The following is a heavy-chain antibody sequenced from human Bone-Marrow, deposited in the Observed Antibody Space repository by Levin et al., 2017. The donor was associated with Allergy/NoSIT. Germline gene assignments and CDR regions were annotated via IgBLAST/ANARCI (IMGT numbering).Heavy chain of an antibody. CDR2: IYPGDSDT. CDR1: GYSFTSYW. V-gene: IGHV5-51*01. D-gene: IGHD3-10*01. CDR3: ARHCSRTAWFGESPCLLH. J-gene: IGHJ4*02. Sequence: HGESLKISCQGSGYSFTSYWIGWVRQMPGKGLEWMGIIYPGDSDTRYSPSFQGQVTISADKSISTAYLQWSSLKASDTAMYYCARHCSRTAWFGESPCLLHWGQGTLVTVSS.